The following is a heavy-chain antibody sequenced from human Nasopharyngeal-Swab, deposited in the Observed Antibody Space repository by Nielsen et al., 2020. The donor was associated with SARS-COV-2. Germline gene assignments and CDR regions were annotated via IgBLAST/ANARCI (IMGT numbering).Heavy chain of an antibody. J-gene: IGHJ5*02. V-gene: IGHV1-69*13. CDR2: IIPIFGTA. CDR1: GGTFSSYA. CDR3: ARGGGYCSSTSCPNWFDP. Sequence: SVKVSCKASGGTFSSYAISWVRQAPGQGLEWTGGIIPIFGTANYAQKFQGRVTITADESTSTAYMELSSLRSEDTAVYYCARGGGYCSSTSCPNWFDPWGQGTLVTVSS. D-gene: IGHD2-2*01.